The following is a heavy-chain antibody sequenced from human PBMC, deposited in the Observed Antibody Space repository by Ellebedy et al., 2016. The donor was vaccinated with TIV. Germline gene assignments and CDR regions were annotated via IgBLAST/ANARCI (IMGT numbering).Heavy chain of an antibody. J-gene: IGHJ4*02. Sequence: KVSCXGSGYSFSSYWIGWVRQKPGKGLEWMGIIYPGDSDTSYSPSFQGQVTISADKSINTAYLQWSSLTASDTAMYYCARVPKSFYDASAFDGDFWGQGTQVTVS. CDR3: ARVPKSFYDASAFDGDF. D-gene: IGHD3-22*01. V-gene: IGHV5-51*01. CDR2: IYPGDSDT. CDR1: GYSFSSYW.